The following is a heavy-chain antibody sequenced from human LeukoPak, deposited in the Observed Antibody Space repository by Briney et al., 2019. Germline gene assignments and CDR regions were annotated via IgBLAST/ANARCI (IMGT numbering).Heavy chain of an antibody. Sequence: PSETLSLTCTVSGGSISSYNWSWIRQPAGKGLEWIGRIYTSGSTNSNPSLKSRVTISVDTPKNQFSLELSSVTAADTAVYYCARHKGRGYNYGPFDYWGQGTLVTVSS. CDR3: ARHKGRGYNYGPFDY. CDR2: IYTSGST. J-gene: IGHJ4*02. D-gene: IGHD5-18*01. CDR1: GGSISSYN. V-gene: IGHV4-4*07.